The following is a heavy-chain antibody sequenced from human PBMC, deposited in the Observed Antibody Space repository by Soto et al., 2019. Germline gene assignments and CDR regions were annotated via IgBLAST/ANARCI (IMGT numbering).Heavy chain of an antibody. D-gene: IGHD5-12*01. CDR2: IYYSGST. J-gene: IGHJ4*02. CDR3: ARHLGNIVATPLHFDY. V-gene: IGHV4-39*01. Sequence: SETLSLTCTVSGGSISSSSYYWGWIRQPPGKGLEWIGSIYYSGSTYYNPSLKSRVTISVDTSKNQFSLKLSSVTAADTAVYYCARHLGNIVATPLHFDYWGQGTLVTVSS. CDR1: GGSISSSSYY.